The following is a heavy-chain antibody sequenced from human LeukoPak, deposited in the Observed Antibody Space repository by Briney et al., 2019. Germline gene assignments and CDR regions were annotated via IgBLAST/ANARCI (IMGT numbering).Heavy chain of an antibody. CDR2: ISGSGSRT. CDR3: AKSSGWSPYYYGMDV. D-gene: IGHD6-19*01. V-gene: IGHV3-23*01. J-gene: IGHJ6*02. Sequence: PGGSLRLSCAASGFTFSGYGMSWVRQAPGKGLEWVSGISGSGSRTYYADSVKWRFTISIDNSKNTLYLQMNRLRAEDTAVYYCAKSSGWSPYYYGMDVWGQGTTVTVSS. CDR1: GFTFSGYG.